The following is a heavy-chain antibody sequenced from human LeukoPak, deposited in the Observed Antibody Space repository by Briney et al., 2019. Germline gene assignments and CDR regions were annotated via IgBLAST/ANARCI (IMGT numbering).Heavy chain of an antibody. Sequence: GGSLRLSCAASGFTFSSYGMHWVRQAPGKGLEWVAVIWYDGSNKYYADSVKGRFTISRDNSENTLYLQMNSLRAEDTAVYYCARDLYGDYPALDYWGQGTLVTVSS. J-gene: IGHJ4*02. CDR3: ARDLYGDYPALDY. CDR2: IWYDGSNK. D-gene: IGHD4-17*01. V-gene: IGHV3-33*01. CDR1: GFTFSSYG.